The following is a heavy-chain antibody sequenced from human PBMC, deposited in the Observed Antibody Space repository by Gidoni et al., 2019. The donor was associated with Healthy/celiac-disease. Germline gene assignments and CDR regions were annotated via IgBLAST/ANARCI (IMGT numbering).Heavy chain of an antibody. CDR3: AESSSWYGARGY. Sequence: QLHLQESGPGRVKPSEPLSLTSPVPGGSISSSSYYWGWIRQPPGKGLEWIGSIYYSGSTYYNPSLKSRVTISVDTSKNQFSLKLSSVTAADTAVYYCAESSSWYGARGYWGQGTLVTVSS. CDR1: GGSISSSSYY. J-gene: IGHJ4*02. V-gene: IGHV4-39*01. D-gene: IGHD6-13*01. CDR2: IYYSGST.